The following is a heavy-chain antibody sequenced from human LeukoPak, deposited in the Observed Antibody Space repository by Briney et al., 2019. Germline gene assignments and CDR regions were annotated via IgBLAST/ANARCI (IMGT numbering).Heavy chain of an antibody. J-gene: IGHJ6*03. CDR2: IYYSGST. D-gene: IGHD4-17*01. CDR1: GGSISSYY. Sequence: KPSETLSLTCTVSGGSISSYYWSWIRQPPGKGLEGIGYIYYSGSTNYNPSLKSRVTISVDTSKNQFSLKLSSVTAADTAVYYCARRSLDYGDYKYYYYMDVWGKGTTVTVSS. V-gene: IGHV4-59*08. CDR3: ARRSLDYGDYKYYYYMDV.